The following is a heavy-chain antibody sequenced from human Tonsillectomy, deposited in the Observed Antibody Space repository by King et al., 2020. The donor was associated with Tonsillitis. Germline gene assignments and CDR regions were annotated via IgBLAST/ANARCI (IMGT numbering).Heavy chain of an antibody. CDR3: STCCYYYASSGYILDY. CDR2: FDPEDGET. V-gene: IGHV1-24*01. CDR1: GYTLTELS. J-gene: IGHJ4*02. D-gene: IGHD3-22*01. Sequence: QLVQSGAEVKKPGASVKVSCKVSGYTLTELSMHWVRQAPGKGLEWMGGFDPEDGETIYAQKFQGRVTMTEDTSTVTAYMELSSLRSEDTAVYYCSTCCYYYASSGYILDYWGQGTLVTVSS.